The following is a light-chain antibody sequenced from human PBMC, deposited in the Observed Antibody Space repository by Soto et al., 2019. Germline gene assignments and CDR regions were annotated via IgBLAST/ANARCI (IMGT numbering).Light chain of an antibody. CDR1: QSISSW. CDR3: QQYNSYSYT. J-gene: IGKJ5*01. CDR2: DAS. Sequence: DNQITQSPSTLSASIGDRVTITCRASQSISSWLAWYQQKPGKAPKLLIYDASSLESGVPSRFSGSGSGTEFTLTISSLQPDDFATYYCQQYNSYSYTFGQVTRLEI. V-gene: IGKV1-5*01.